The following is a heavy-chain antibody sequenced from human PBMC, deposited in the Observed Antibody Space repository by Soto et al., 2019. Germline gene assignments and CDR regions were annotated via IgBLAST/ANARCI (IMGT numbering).Heavy chain of an antibody. D-gene: IGHD6-13*01. CDR1: GYTLTELS. V-gene: IGHV1-24*01. CDR2: FDPEDGET. CDR3: ATDRSSGSSSWYAFDI. Sequence: ASVKVSCKVSGYTLTELSMHWVRQAPGKGLEWMGGFDPEDGETIYAQKFQGRVTMTEDTSTDTAYMELSSLRSEDTAVYYCATDRSSGSSSWYAFDIWGQGTMVTVSS. J-gene: IGHJ3*02.